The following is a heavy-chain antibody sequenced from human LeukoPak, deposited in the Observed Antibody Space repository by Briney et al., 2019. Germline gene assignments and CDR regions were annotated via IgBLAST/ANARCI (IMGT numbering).Heavy chain of an antibody. V-gene: IGHV3-23*01. CDR3: AKTGGTYYGSDY. Sequence: PGGSLRLSCAASGFTFGSYVMSWVRQAPGKGLEWVSSISGGGSTTYYADTVKGRFTISRDNSKNTLYLQMNSLRGEDTALYYCAKTGGTYYGSDYWGQGTLVTVSS. CDR1: GFTFGSYV. J-gene: IGHJ4*02. CDR2: ISGGGSTT. D-gene: IGHD1-26*01.